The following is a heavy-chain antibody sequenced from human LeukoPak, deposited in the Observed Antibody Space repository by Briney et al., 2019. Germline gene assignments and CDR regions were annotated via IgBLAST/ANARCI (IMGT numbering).Heavy chain of an antibody. V-gene: IGHV1-2*02. CDR1: GYTFTGYY. CDR3: ARGQQWLEAFDY. CDR2: INPNSGVT. D-gene: IGHD6-19*01. J-gene: IGHJ4*02. Sequence: GASVKVSCKASGYTFTGYYMHWVRQAPGQGLEWMGWINPNSGVTHYPQKFQGRVTMTRDTSIRTAYMEVSSLRSGDTAVYYCARGQQWLEAFDYWGLGTLVTVSS.